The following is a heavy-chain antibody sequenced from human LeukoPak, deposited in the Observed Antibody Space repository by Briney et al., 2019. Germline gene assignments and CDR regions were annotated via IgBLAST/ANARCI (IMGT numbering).Heavy chain of an antibody. V-gene: IGHV3-7*01. Sequence: GGSLRLSCAASGFTFSSYGMHWVRQAPGKGLEWVANIKYDGSGKYYADSVKGRFTISRDDAKNSLYLEMNRLRVEDTAVYYCARDLFSGSYQEDFWGQGTLVTVSS. J-gene: IGHJ4*02. CDR2: IKYDGSGK. D-gene: IGHD1-26*01. CDR1: GFTFSSYG. CDR3: ARDLFSGSYQEDF.